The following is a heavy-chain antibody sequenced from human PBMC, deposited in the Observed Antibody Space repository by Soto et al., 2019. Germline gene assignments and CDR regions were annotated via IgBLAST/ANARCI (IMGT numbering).Heavy chain of an antibody. D-gene: IGHD2-15*01. V-gene: IGHV1-18*01. Sequence: ARVKVSCNASGCTFTSYGISWVRQAPGQGLEWMGWISAYNGSTNYAQKLQGRVTMTTDTSTSTAYMELRSLRSDDTAVYYCASAETPFYMDVLGKGTTVTGSS. CDR3: ASAETPFYMDV. CDR1: GCTFTSYG. J-gene: IGHJ6*03. CDR2: ISAYNGST.